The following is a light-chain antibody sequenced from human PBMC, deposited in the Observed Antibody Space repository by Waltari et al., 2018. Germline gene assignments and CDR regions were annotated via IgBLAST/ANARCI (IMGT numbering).Light chain of an antibody. V-gene: IGLV2-14*03. CDR1: SNDVGASNF. J-gene: IGLJ2*01. CDR2: DVT. Sequence: QSALTQPASVSGSPGQSITISCTGTSNDVGASNFVSWYQQHPGRAPQLMIYDVTWRPSGISYRFSGSKAANTASLTISGLLPEDEAIYYCSSFTDTHTLLFGGGTTVTVL. CDR3: SSFTDTHTLL.